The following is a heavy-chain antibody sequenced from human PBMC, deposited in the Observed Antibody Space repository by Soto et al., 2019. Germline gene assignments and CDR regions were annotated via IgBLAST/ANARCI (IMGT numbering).Heavy chain of an antibody. V-gene: IGHV3-11*01. CDR2: ISSGGATM. Sequence: PGGSLRLSCAASGFTFSDYYMTWIRQAPGKGLEWVSYISSGGATMYFADSVKGRFTISRDNAKNSLSLQMHSLRAEDTAVYYCARGGTYIDIWGQGTMVTVSS. CDR1: GFTFSDYY. J-gene: IGHJ3*02. D-gene: IGHD3-16*01. CDR3: ARGGTYIDI.